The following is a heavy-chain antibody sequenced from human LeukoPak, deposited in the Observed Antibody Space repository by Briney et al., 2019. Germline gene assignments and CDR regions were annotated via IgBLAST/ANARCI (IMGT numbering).Heavy chain of an antibody. D-gene: IGHD1-26*01. CDR3: AKTRSGTYYGDSFDV. Sequence: SDTLSLTCAVSGDSISRSDWSAGIRHPPGKGLEWLGNSYDSGRTYHKPSLQTRVIMSVDSSKNQLSLRLASVTAVDTAVYYCAKTRSGTYYGDSFDVWGQGILVTVSS. V-gene: IGHV4-28*01. CDR1: GDSISRSDW. CDR2: SYDSGRT. J-gene: IGHJ3*01.